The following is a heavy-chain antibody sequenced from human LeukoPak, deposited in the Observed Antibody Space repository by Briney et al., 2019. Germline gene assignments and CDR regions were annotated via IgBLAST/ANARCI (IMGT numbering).Heavy chain of an antibody. D-gene: IGHD3-10*01. CDR1: GFTFSSYS. CDR2: ISSSSSYI. Sequence: PGGSLRLSCAASGFTFSSYSMNWVRQAPGKGLEWVSSISSSSSYIYYADSVKGRFTISRDNAKNSLYLQMNSLRAEDTAVYYCARVGGSGSYYRDYYYYYYMDVWGKGTTVTVSS. CDR3: ARVGGSGSYYRDYYYYYYMDV. J-gene: IGHJ6*03. V-gene: IGHV3-21*01.